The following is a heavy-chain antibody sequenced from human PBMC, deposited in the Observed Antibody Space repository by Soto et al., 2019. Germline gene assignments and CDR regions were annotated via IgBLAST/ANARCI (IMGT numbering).Heavy chain of an antibody. V-gene: IGHV3-23*01. CDR2: ISGGGSTT. D-gene: IGHD2-8*01. CDR3: AKELEIVLMVHAASDS. J-gene: IGHJ4*02. Sequence: GGSLGLSCAASGFPFSTTDMNWVRQAPGQGLEWVSAISGGGSTTYYAYSLKGRFTISRDNSRNTVHLQIDSLRAEDTAIYYCAKELEIVLMVHAASDSWGQGIPVTVSS. CDR1: GFPFSTTD.